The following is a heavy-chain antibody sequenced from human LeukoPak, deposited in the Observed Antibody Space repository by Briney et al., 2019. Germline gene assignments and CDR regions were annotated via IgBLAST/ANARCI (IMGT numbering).Heavy chain of an antibody. CDR1: GGSISSSSYY. CDR2: IYYSGST. V-gene: IGHV4-39*07. J-gene: IGHJ4*02. CDR3: AMGLGNIDY. Sequence: PSETLSLTCTVSGGSISSSSYYWGWIRQPPGKGLEWIGSIYYSGSTYYNPSLKSRVTISVDTSKNQFSLKLSSVTAADTAVYYCAMGLGNIDYWGQGTLVTVSS.